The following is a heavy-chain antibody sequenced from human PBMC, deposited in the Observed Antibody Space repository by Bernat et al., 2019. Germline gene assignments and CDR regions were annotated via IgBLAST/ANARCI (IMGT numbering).Heavy chain of an antibody. V-gene: IGHV1-24*01. D-gene: IGHD5-18*01. J-gene: IGHJ6*03. CDR1: GYTLTELS. Sequence: QVQLVQSGAEVKKPGASVKVSCKVSGYTLTELSMHWVRQAPGKGLEWMGGFDPEDGETIYAQKFQGRVTMTEDTSTDTAYMELSSLRSEDTAVYYCARSENVDTAMVGYYYYYMDVWGKGTTVTVSS. CDR2: FDPEDGET. CDR3: ARSENVDTAMVGYYYYYMDV.